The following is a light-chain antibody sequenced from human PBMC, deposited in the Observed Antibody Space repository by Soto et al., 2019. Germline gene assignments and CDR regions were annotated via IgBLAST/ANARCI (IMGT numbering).Light chain of an antibody. J-gene: IGKJ5*01. CDR1: QGISSY. V-gene: IGKV1-9*01. CDR2: TAS. Sequence: DIPLTQSPSFLSASVGDRVTITCRASQGISSYLAWYQQKPGKAPNLLIPTASTLQSGVPSRFSGSGSGTEFTLTISSLQPEDFATYYCQQRNSYPITFGQGTRLEIK. CDR3: QQRNSYPIT.